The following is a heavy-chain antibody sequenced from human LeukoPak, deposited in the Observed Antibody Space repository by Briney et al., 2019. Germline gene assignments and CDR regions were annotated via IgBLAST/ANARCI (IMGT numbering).Heavy chain of an antibody. J-gene: IGHJ5*02. Sequence: SETLSLTCTVSGGSISSYYWSWIRQPPGKGLEWIGYIYTSGSTNYNPSLKRRVTISVATSKNQFSLKLSSVTAADTAVYYCARTANVQQLVLGWFDPWGQGTLVTVSS. D-gene: IGHD6-13*01. CDR3: ARTANVQQLVLGWFDP. CDR2: IYTSGST. V-gene: IGHV4-4*09. CDR1: GGSISSYY.